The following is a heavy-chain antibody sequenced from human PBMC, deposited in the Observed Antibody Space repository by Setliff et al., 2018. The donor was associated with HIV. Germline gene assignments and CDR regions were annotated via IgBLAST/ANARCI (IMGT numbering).Heavy chain of an antibody. J-gene: IGHJ5*02. CDR1: GYSFTTYA. CDR2: ISAYNGNT. CDR3: ARDQGSGYVNWFDP. D-gene: IGHD5-18*01. V-gene: IGHV1-18*01. Sequence: ASVKVSCKASGYSFTTYAISWVRQAPGQGLEWMGWISAYNGNTLYAQKFQGRVTMTTDTSTSTAYMDLRSLRSDDTAIYYCARDQGSGYVNWFDPWGQGTLVTVSS.